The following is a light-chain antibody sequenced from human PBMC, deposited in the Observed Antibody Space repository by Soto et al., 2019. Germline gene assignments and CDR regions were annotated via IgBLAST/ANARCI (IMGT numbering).Light chain of an antibody. CDR2: WAS. Sequence: DLVMTQSPDSLAVSLGERATMNCKCSRSVLYKSNNKNHLAWYQQKPGQPPQLIIYWASTRESGVPERFSGSGSGTDFTLTISRLEPEDFAVYYCQQYGSFGQGTQ. V-gene: IGKV4-1*01. CDR3: QQYGS. J-gene: IGKJ1*01. CDR1: RSVLYKSNNKNH.